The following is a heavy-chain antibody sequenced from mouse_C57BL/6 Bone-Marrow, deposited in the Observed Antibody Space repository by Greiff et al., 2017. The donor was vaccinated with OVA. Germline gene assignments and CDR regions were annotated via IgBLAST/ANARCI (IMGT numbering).Heavy chain of an antibody. CDR3: LRDYGNYAWFAY. Sequence: VHVKQSGPELVKPGASVKMSCKASGYTFTDYNMHWVKQSHGKSLEWIGYINPNNGGTSYNQKFKGKATLTVNKSSSTAYMQLRSLTSEDSAVDDYLRDYGNYAWFAYWGQGTLVTVSA. J-gene: IGHJ3*01. V-gene: IGHV1-22*01. D-gene: IGHD2-1*01. CDR1: GYTFTDYN. CDR2: INPNNGGT.